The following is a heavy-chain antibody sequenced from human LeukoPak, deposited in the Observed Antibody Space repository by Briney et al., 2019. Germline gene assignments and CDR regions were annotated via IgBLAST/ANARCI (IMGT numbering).Heavy chain of an antibody. CDR2: ISRSSSTI. J-gene: IGHJ4*02. CDR1: GFTLSSYS. CDR3: ARADGPILDY. Sequence: GGSERLSCAASGFTLSSYSMNWVRQAPGKGLEWVSYISRSSSTIYYAHSVEGRFTISRVKAKNSLYMQMTSRRAADPAVHYCARADGPILDYWGGGRKVSVCS. V-gene: IGHV3-48*01. D-gene: IGHD3/OR15-3a*01.